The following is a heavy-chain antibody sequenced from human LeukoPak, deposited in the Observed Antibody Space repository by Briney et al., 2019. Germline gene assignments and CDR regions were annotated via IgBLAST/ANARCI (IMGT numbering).Heavy chain of an antibody. Sequence: GASVTVSFTASGYTFTNYGITWVRQAPGQGLEWMGWINSYNGHTNYAQKLQGRVTMTTDTSTSTAYMELRSLRSDDTAVYYCAKNSSGYYSDYWGQGTLVTVSS. CDR1: GYTFTNYG. CDR2: INSYNGHT. D-gene: IGHD3-22*01. V-gene: IGHV1-18*01. CDR3: AKNSSGYYSDY. J-gene: IGHJ4*02.